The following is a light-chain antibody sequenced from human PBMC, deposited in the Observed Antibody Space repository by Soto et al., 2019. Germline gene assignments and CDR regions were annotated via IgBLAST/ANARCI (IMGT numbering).Light chain of an antibody. CDR1: SSDVGGYNY. J-gene: IGLJ1*01. V-gene: IGLV2-14*01. CDR2: EVN. CDR3: SSYTSSSTLV. Sequence: QSALTQPAAVSGSPGQSITISCTGTSSDVGGYNYVSWYQQHPGKAPKRMIYEVNNRPSGVSNRFSGSQSGNTASLNISGIQAEDEADYYCSSYTSSSTLVFGTGTKLTVL.